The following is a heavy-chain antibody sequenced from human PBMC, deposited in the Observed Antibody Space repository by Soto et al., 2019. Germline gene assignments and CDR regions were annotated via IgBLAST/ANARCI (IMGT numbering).Heavy chain of an antibody. Sequence: SVKVSCKASGGTFSSYAISWVRQAPGQGLEWMGGIIPIFGTANYAQKFQGRVTITADESTSTAYMGLSSLRSEDTAVYYCARLSTVANPGMDVWGQGTTVTVSS. D-gene: IGHD4-17*01. CDR2: IIPIFGTA. V-gene: IGHV1-69*13. CDR3: ARLSTVANPGMDV. CDR1: GGTFSSYA. J-gene: IGHJ6*02.